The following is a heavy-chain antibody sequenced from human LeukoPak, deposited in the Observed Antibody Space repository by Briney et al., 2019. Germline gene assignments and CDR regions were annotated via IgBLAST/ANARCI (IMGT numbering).Heavy chain of an antibody. V-gene: IGHV3-48*03. CDR2: ISSSGSPI. Sequence: GGSLRLSCAASGFTFRSYEMNWVRQAPGKGLEWVSYISSSGSPIYYADSVKGRFTISRDNAKNPLYLQINSLRAEDTAVYYCARVIYYYGMDVWGQGTTVTVSS. CDR1: GFTFRSYE. CDR3: ARVIYYYGMDV. J-gene: IGHJ6*02.